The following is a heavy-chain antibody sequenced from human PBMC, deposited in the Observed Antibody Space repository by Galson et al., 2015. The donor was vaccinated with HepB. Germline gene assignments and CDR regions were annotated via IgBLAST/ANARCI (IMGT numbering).Heavy chain of an antibody. Sequence: CAISGDSVSSNSAAWNWIRQSPSRGLEWLGRTYYRSKWHNDYAVSVKSRITINPDTSKNQFSLQLNSVTPEDTAVYYCARAENDPHLWGHCSSTSCYSDWFDPWGQGTLVTVSS. CDR1: GDSVSSNSAA. CDR2: TYYRSKWHN. D-gene: IGHD2-2*02. V-gene: IGHV6-1*01. CDR3: ARAENDPHLWGHCSSTSCYSDWFDP. J-gene: IGHJ5*02.